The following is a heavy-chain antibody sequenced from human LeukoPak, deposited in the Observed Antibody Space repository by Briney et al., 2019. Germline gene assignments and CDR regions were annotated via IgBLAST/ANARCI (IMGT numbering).Heavy chain of an antibody. CDR2: ISSSGSTI. D-gene: IGHD2-2*01. CDR3: ARGAWGIVVVPAAEPLDY. CDR1: GFTFSSYE. Sequence: GGSLRLSCAASGFTFSSYEMNWVRQAPGKGLEWVSYISSSGSTIYYVDSVKGRFTISRDNAKNSLYLQMNSLRAEDTAVYYCARGAWGIVVVPAAEPLDYWGQGTLVTVSS. V-gene: IGHV3-48*03. J-gene: IGHJ4*02.